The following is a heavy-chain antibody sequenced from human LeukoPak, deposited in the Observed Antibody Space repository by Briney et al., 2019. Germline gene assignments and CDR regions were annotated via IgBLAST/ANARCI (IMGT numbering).Heavy chain of an antibody. CDR2: IKQDGSEK. CDR3: ARSRGKGHYGDYLGY. Sequence: GGSLRLSCAASGFTVSSDYMSWVRQAPGKGLEWVANIKQDGSEKYYVDSVKGRFTISRDNAKNSLYLQMNSLRAEDTAVYYCARSRGKGHYGDYLGYWGQGTLVTVSS. V-gene: IGHV3-7*05. CDR1: GFTVSSDY. J-gene: IGHJ4*02. D-gene: IGHD4-17*01.